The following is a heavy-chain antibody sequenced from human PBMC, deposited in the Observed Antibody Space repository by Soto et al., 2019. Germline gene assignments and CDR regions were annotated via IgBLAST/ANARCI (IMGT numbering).Heavy chain of an antibody. CDR1: GFTVNDLY. CDR3: AREPRYCSGGSCSIMGYAFDV. CDR2: MYREFT. D-gene: IGHD2-15*01. Sequence: EVQLVESGGGLVQPGGSLRLYGVASGFTVNDLYMNRVRQAPWKGLEWVSVMYREFTDYADFVRGRFSISTDSSKNALFLQMNSLRAEDTAVYYCAREPRYCSGGSCSIMGYAFDVWVHGTMVTVSS. J-gene: IGHJ3*01. V-gene: IGHV3-66*01.